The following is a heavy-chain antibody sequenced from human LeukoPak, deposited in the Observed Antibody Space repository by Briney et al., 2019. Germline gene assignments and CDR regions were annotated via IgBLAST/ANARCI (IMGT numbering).Heavy chain of an antibody. Sequence: ASVKVSCKASGYTFTSYGISWVRQAPGQGLEWMGWISAYNGNTNYAQKLQGRVTMTTDTPTSTAYMELRSLRSDDTAVYYCARDTLRYYYDSSGSVSEYFQHWGQGTLVTVSS. D-gene: IGHD3-22*01. V-gene: IGHV1-18*01. CDR3: ARDTLRYYYDSSGSVSEYFQH. CDR1: GYTFTSYG. CDR2: ISAYNGNT. J-gene: IGHJ1*01.